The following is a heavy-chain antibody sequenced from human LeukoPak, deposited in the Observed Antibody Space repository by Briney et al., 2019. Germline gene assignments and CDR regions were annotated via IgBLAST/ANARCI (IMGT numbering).Heavy chain of an antibody. CDR1: GYSFTSYW. CDR2: IYPGDSDT. CDR3: ARRGPKYCSSTSCYISFSFDP. V-gene: IGHV5-51*01. J-gene: IGHJ5*02. Sequence: LKISCKGSGYSFTSYWIGWVRQMPGKGLEWMGIIYPGDSDTRYSPSFQGQVTISADKSISTAYLQWSSLKASDTAMYYCARRGPKYCSSTSCYISFSFDPWGQGTLVTVSS. D-gene: IGHD2-2*01.